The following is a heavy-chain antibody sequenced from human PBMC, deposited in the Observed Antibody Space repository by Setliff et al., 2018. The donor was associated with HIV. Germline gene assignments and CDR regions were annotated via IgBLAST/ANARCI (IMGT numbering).Heavy chain of an antibody. CDR2: TIPMSDIP. V-gene: IGHV1-69*10. J-gene: IGHJ4*02. D-gene: IGHD3-22*01. CDR1: GFTFNHYA. CDR3: VRVGPWYYGRSGYLASWDY. Sequence: SSVKVSCKASGFTFNHYALSWVRQAPGQRPEWMGGTIPMSDIPNYAQNFQGRVTITADHSTTTTYMELSSLSSEDTAVYYCVRVGPWYYGRSGYLASWDYWGQGTQVTVSS.